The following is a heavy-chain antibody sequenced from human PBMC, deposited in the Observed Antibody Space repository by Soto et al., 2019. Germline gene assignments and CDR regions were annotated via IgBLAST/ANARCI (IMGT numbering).Heavy chain of an antibody. CDR1: GFTFSSYG. CDR2: IWYDGSNK. Sequence: GGSLRLSCAASGFTFSSYGMHWVRQAPGKGLEWVAVIWYDGSNKYYADSVKGRFTISRDNSKNTLYLQMNSLRAEDRAVYYCARAPAVRYNWNDDTNYYGMDVWGQGTTVTVSS. CDR3: ARAPAVRYNWNDDTNYYGMDV. D-gene: IGHD1-20*01. V-gene: IGHV3-33*01. J-gene: IGHJ6*02.